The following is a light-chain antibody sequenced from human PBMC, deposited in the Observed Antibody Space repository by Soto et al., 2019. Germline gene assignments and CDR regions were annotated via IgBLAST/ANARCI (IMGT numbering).Light chain of an antibody. Sequence: DIQMTQSPSSLSASVGDRVTITCRASQAIRNDLGWYQQKPGKAPKLLIYAASSLQSGVPSRFSGSGSGTEFTLPISSLQLDDFATYYCQQYNSYSTFGQETKVDIK. V-gene: IGKV1-17*01. J-gene: IGKJ1*01. CDR3: QQYNSYST. CDR1: QAIRND. CDR2: AAS.